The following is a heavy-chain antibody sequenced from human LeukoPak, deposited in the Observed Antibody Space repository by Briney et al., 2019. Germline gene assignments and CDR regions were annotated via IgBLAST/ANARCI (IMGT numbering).Heavy chain of an antibody. D-gene: IGHD3-16*02. J-gene: IGHJ4*02. CDR1: GFTFSNAC. Sequence: GSLRLSCAASGFTFSNACMSWIRQPPGKGLEYIGYIYYSGSTNYNPSLKSRVTISVDTSKNQFSLKLSSVTAADTAVYYCARDLGGNYRTFDYWGQGTLVTVSS. V-gene: IGHV4-59*01. CDR3: ARDLGGNYRTFDY. CDR2: IYYSGST.